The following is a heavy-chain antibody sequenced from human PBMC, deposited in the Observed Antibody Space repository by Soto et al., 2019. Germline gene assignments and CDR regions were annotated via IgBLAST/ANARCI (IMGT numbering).Heavy chain of an antibody. J-gene: IGHJ5*02. D-gene: IGHD2-2*01. CDR3: ASAKGGYCSSTSCYGGYNWFDP. CDR2: IIPIFGTT. CDR1: GGTFSSYA. V-gene: IGHV1-69*13. Sequence: SVKVSCKASGGTFSSYAISWVRQAPGQGLEWMGGIIPIFGTTNYAQKFQGRVTITADESTSTAYMELSSLRSEDTAVYYCASAKGGYCSSTSCYGGYNWFDPWGQGTLVTVSS.